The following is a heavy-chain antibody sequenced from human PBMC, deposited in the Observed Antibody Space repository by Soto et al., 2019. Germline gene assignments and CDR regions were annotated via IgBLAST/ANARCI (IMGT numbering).Heavy chain of an antibody. CDR1: GFTFSSYG. Sequence: QVQLVESGGSVVQPGRSMRLSCAASGFTFSSYGMHWVRQAPGKGLEWVAVISYDGSTKYYADSVKGRFTISRDNSKNTLYLQMNSLRVEDTAVYYCAKGFGELPLDYWGQGTLVTVSS. CDR3: AKGFGELPLDY. D-gene: IGHD3-10*01. V-gene: IGHV3-30*18. CDR2: ISYDGSTK. J-gene: IGHJ4*02.